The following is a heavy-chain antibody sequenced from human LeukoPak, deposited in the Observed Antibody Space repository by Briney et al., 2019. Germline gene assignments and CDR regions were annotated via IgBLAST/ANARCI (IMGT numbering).Heavy chain of an antibody. D-gene: IGHD3-10*01. CDR3: ARMGWFGELSHYYYYYMDV. Sequence: SETLSLTCTVSGGSISSYYWSWIRQPPGKGLEWIGYIYYSGSTNYNPSLKSRVTISVDTSKNQFSLKLSSVTAADTAVCYCARMGWFGELSHYYYYYMDVWGKGTTVTVSS. CDR2: IYYSGST. CDR1: GGSISSYY. J-gene: IGHJ6*03. V-gene: IGHV4-59*01.